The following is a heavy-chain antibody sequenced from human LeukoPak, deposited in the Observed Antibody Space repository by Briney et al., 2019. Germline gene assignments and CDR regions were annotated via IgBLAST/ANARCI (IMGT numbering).Heavy chain of an antibody. CDR3: AKDQNWEGGY. D-gene: IGHD7-27*01. CDR1: GFTFSSYA. Sequence: GGSLRLSCAASGFTFSSYAMHWVRQAPGKGLEWVAVISYDGINKYYADSVKGRFTISRDNSKNTVYLQMNSLRVEDTAVYYCAKDQNWEGGYWGQGTLVTVSS. CDR2: ISYDGINK. J-gene: IGHJ4*02. V-gene: IGHV3-30*18.